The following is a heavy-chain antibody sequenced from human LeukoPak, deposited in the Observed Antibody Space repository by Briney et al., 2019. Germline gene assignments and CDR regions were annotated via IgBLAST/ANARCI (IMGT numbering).Heavy chain of an antibody. D-gene: IGHD3-16*01. J-gene: IGHJ2*01. CDR2: IYYSGTT. V-gene: IGHV4-59*01. CDR3: ARRVGSIRGYWYFDL. CDR1: VDSMRSYY. Sequence: SETLSLTCTVWVDSMRSYYWGWIRQPPGKGLEWIGYIYYSGTTTYNPSLKSRLNISVDTSKNQFPLKLSPVTAADTAMYFCARRVGSIRGYWYFDLWGRGTLVTVSS.